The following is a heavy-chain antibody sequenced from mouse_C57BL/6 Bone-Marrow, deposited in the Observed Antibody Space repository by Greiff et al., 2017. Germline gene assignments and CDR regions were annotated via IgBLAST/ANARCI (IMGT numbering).Heavy chain of an antibody. Sequence: QVQLQQPEAELVKPGASVKMSCKASGYTFTSYWITWVKQRPGQGLEWIGDIYPGSGSTNYNEKFKSKATLTVDTASSTAYMQLSSLTSEDSAVYYCALSGSSPRAYGGQGTLVTVSA. J-gene: IGHJ3*01. D-gene: IGHD1-1*01. CDR2: IYPGSGST. CDR1: GYTFTSYW. V-gene: IGHV1-55*01. CDR3: ALSGSSPRAY.